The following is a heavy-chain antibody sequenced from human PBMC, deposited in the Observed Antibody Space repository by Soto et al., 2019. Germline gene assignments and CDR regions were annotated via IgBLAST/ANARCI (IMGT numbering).Heavy chain of an antibody. CDR3: VSQRTTVPTQAYFDY. J-gene: IGHJ4*02. Sequence: SETLSLTCTVSGGSATNSSYYWGWIRQSPGKGLEWIGSVYYRGRSYSKSSVKSRVTISVDTSKNRFSLSLNSVTASDTAVYFCVSQRTTVPTQAYFDYWGPGALVTVSS. CDR1: GGSATNSSYY. CDR2: VYYRGRS. V-gene: IGHV4-39*01. D-gene: IGHD4-17*01.